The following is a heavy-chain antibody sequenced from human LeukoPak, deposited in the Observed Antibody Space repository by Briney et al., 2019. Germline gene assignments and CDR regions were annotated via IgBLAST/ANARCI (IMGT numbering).Heavy chain of an antibody. V-gene: IGHV3-48*03. CDR3: ARERGYNYGYSGYYDH. CDR1: GFTFSSFE. J-gene: IGHJ4*02. CDR2: ISTSGAST. D-gene: IGHD5-18*01. Sequence: PGGSLILSCAASGFTFSSFEMVWVRQAPGKGLEWISYISTSGASTYYADSVKGRFTVSRDNVKNSMSLRMDTLRVEDRAVYYCARERGYNYGYSGYYDHWGQGVLVTVSS.